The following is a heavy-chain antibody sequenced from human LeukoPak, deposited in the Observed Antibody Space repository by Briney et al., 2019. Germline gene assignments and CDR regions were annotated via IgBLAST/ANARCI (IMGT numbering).Heavy chain of an antibody. Sequence: ASVKVSCKASGGTFSSYAISWVRQAPGQRLEWMGWINAGNGNTKYSQKFQGRVTITRDTSASTAYMELSSLRSEDTAVYYCARVRGFGELFFDYWGQGTLVTVSS. CDR3: ARVRGFGELFFDY. J-gene: IGHJ4*02. D-gene: IGHD3-10*01. V-gene: IGHV1-3*01. CDR2: INAGNGNT. CDR1: GGTFSSYA.